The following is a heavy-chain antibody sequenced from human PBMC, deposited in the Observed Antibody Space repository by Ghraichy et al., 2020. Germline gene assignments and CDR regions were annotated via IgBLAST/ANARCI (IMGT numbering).Heavy chain of an antibody. Sequence: GGSLRLSCAASGFTFSSYAMSWVRQAPGKGLEWVSAISGSGGSTYYADSVKGRFTICRDNAKNTLYLQMNSLRAEDTVVYYCTKDPSSGWFDPGGQGPLVIVFS. CDR3: TKDPSSGWFDP. J-gene: IGHJ5*02. CDR2: ISGSGGST. V-gene: IGHV3-23*01. D-gene: IGHD6-19*01. CDR1: GFTFSSYA.